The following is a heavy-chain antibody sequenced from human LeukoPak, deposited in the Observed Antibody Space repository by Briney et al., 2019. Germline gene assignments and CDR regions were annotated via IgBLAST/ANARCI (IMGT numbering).Heavy chain of an antibody. CDR1: GYSFTSYW. V-gene: IGHV5-51*01. D-gene: IGHD3-22*01. CDR3: ARLYYYDSSGYLAYFDY. J-gene: IGHJ4*02. CDR2: IYPGDSDT. Sequence: PGESLKISCKGSGYSFTSYWIGWVRQMPGKGLEWMGIIYPGDSDTRYSPSLQGQVTISADKSISTAYLQWSSLKASDTAMYYCARLYYYDSSGYLAYFDYWGQGTLVTVSS.